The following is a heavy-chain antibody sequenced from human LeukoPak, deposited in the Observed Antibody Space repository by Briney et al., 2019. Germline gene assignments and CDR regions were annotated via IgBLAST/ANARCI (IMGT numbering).Heavy chain of an antibody. CDR2: ISSSSNSI. J-gene: IGHJ4*02. CDR1: GFTFSSYG. V-gene: IGHV3-48*02. D-gene: IGHD1-26*01. CDR3: ARGYSGRYLRPVDY. Sequence: GGSLRLSCAASGFTFSSYGMNWVRQAPGKGMEGLSYISSSSNSIYYADSVKGRFTISRDNAKNSLYLQMNSLRDEDTAVYYCARGYSGRYLRPVDYWGQGTLVTVSS.